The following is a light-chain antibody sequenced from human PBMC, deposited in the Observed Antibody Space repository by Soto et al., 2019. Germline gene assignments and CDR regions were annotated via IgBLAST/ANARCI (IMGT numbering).Light chain of an antibody. CDR2: AAS. J-gene: IGKJ1*01. CDR1: QGISNY. Sequence: DIQMTQSPSSLSASVSDRVTITCRASQGISNYLAWYQQKPGKVPKLLSYAASTLQSGVPSRFSGSGSGTDFTLTISSLQPEDVATYYCLKYDSAPWTFGQGTKVEIK. CDR3: LKYDSAPWT. V-gene: IGKV1-27*01.